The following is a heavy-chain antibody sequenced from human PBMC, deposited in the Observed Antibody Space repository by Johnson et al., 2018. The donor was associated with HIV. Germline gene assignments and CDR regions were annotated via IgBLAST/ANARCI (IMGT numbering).Heavy chain of an antibody. D-gene: IGHD5-24*01. Sequence: QVQLVESGGGVVQPGRSLRLSCAAAGFTFRNSGMHWVRQAPGKGLEWVALLWSAGRNKVYADSAKARFSISRDKSKNTLYFQMSSLRVDATAVYYCAKDIGDGYNRWGVFDIWGQGTRVTVSS. V-gene: IGHV3-33*03. CDR2: LWSAGRNK. CDR3: AKDIGDGYNRWGVFDI. J-gene: IGHJ3*02. CDR1: GFTFRNSG.